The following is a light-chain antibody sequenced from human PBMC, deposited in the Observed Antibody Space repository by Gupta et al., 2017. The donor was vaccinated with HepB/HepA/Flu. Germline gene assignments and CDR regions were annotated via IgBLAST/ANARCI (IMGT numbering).Light chain of an antibody. Sequence: QSALAQPASVSGSPGQSITISCTGTSSDVGFAKHVSWYQLHPGRAPKLLIYEDTNRPSGVSERFSGSKSGSTASLTISGLQAEDEADYYCCSYASSTLYVFGTGTKVTFI. CDR3: CSYASSTLYV. CDR2: EDT. J-gene: IGLJ1*01. V-gene: IGLV2-23*01. CDR1: SSDVGFAKH.